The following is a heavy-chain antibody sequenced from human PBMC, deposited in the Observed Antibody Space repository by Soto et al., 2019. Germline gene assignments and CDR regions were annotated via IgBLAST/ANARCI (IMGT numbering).Heavy chain of an antibody. V-gene: IGHV1-69*01. J-gene: IGHJ3*02. CDR1: GGTFSTYA. CDR3: ARDGLSFPDAFDS. CDR2: IIPTFGTT. Sequence: QVQLVQSGAEVKKPGSSVKVSCKASGGTFSTYAISWVRQSPGQGLEWMGGIIPTFGTTNNAQKSQGRFTIIADQSMSTAYMELSSLRSEDTAVYYCARDGLSFPDAFDSSGQGTMVTVSS. D-gene: IGHD3-3*02.